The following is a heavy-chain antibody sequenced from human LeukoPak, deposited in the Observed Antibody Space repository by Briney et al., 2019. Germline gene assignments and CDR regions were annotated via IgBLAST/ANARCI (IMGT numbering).Heavy chain of an antibody. CDR1: GFTFSSHS. J-gene: IGHJ6*03. D-gene: IGHD6-19*01. CDR2: ISSDTSYI. Sequence: PGGPLRLSCAASGFTFSSHSMNWVRQAPGRGLEWVSSISSDTSYIYYADSVKGRFTISRDNAKNSLYLQMNSLRAEDTAVYYCARSSGWYHRGPDYYYYYMDVWGKGTTVTVS. CDR3: ARSSGWYHRGPDYYYYYMDV. V-gene: IGHV3-21*01.